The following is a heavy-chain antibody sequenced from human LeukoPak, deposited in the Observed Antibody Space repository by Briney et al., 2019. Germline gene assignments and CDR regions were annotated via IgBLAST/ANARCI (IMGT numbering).Heavy chain of an antibody. CDR1: GGSISSGGYS. CDR2: IYHSGST. CDR3: ARGTTYYYDSSGYSYNFDY. V-gene: IGHV4-30-2*01. Sequence: PSETLSLTCAVSGGSISSGGYSWSWIRQPPGKGLEWIGYIYHSGSTYYNPSLKSRVTISVDRSKNQFSLKLSSVTAADTAVYYCARGTTYYYDSSGYSYNFDYWGQGTLVTVSS. J-gene: IGHJ4*02. D-gene: IGHD3-22*01.